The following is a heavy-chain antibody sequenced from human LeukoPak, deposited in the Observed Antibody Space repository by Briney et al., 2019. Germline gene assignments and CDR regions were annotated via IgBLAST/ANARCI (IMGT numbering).Heavy chain of an antibody. Sequence: KPSETLSLTCIVSGGSLNSPNYYWGWIRQPPGKGLEWIGTIYYTGPTYYNPSLKSRLTISVDTSKNQFSLKLTSVTAADTAVYYCARHDYYGSLNWLDPWGQGTLITVSS. CDR2: IYYTGPT. J-gene: IGHJ5*02. CDR1: GGSLNSPNYY. D-gene: IGHD3-10*01. CDR3: ARHDYYGSLNWLDP. V-gene: IGHV4-39*01.